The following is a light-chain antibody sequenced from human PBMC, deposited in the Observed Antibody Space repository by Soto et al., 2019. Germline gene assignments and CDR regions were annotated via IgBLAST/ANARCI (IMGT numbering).Light chain of an antibody. J-gene: IGKJ3*01. V-gene: IGKV3-20*01. CDR1: QSVSSGY. CDR2: GAS. Sequence: EIVLTQSPGTLSLSPGERATLSCRASQSVSSGYLAWYQQKPGQAPRLLIYGASSRATGIPDRFSGSGSGTHFTLTISRLEPEDFAVYYCQQYGSSPFTFGPGTKVEIK. CDR3: QQYGSSPFT.